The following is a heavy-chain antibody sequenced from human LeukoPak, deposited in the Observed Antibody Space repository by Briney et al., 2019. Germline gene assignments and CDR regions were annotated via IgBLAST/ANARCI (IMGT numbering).Heavy chain of an antibody. D-gene: IGHD3-22*01. CDR2: ISSSSSYI. CDR3: ARDGDYYDSSGYYPHFDY. CDR1: GFTFRSYS. J-gene: IGHJ4*02. V-gene: IGHV3-21*01. Sequence: PGGSLRLSCAASGFTFRSYSMNWVRQAPGKGLEWVSSISSSSSYIYYADLVKGRFTISRDNAKNSLYLQMNSLRAEDTAVYYCARDGDYYDSSGYYPHFDYWGQGTLVTVSS.